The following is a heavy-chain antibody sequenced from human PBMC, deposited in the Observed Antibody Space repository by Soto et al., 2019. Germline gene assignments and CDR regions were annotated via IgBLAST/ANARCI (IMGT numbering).Heavy chain of an antibody. D-gene: IGHD4-17*01. Sequence: ASVKVSCKASGYTFTSYGISWVRQASGQGLEWMGWISAYNGNTNYAQKLQGRVTMTTDTSTSTAYMELRSLRSDDTAVYYCARGDSDYGGNSGWFDPWGQGTLVTVSS. CDR3: ARGDSDYGGNSGWFDP. V-gene: IGHV1-18*01. J-gene: IGHJ5*02. CDR1: GYTFTSYG. CDR2: ISAYNGNT.